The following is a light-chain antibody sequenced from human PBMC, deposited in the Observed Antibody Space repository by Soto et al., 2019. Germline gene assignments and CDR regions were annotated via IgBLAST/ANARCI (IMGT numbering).Light chain of an antibody. CDR3: QERSPWPTS. V-gene: IGKV3-11*01. Sequence: ENLLTQSPATLSLSPGVSATLSCRASQCVSSYLALYKHKPGQAPRLLIYDSSNMATGIPVSFSGSGSGTDFTLTISSLEPEDFAVYYCQERSPWPTSVGPGTKVDIK. CDR1: QCVSSY. CDR2: DSS. J-gene: IGKJ3*01.